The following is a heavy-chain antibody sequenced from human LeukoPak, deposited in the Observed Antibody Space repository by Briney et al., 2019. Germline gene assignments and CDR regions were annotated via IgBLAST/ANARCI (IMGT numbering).Heavy chain of an antibody. Sequence: SETLSLTCTVSGGSISSGGYYWSWIRQHPGKGLEWIGYIYYSGSTYYNPSLKSRVTISVDTSKNQFSLKLSSVTAADTAVYYCARDSGGDGYNHRWFDPWGQGTLVTVSS. CDR2: IYYSGST. CDR1: GGSISSGGYY. D-gene: IGHD3-16*01. V-gene: IGHV4-31*03. J-gene: IGHJ5*02. CDR3: ARDSGGDGYNHRWFDP.